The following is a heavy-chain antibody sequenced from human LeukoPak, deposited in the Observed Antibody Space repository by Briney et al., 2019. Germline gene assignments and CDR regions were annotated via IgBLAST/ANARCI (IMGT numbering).Heavy chain of an antibody. J-gene: IGHJ4*02. CDR2: IYTSGST. D-gene: IGHD4-17*01. Sequence: PSETLSLTCTVSGGSISSYYWSWIRQPAGKGLEWIGRIYTSGSTNYNPSLKSRVTMSVDTSKNQFSLKLSSVTAADPAVYYCARERPPYGDYAFFDYWGQGTLVTVSS. CDR1: GGSISSYY. CDR3: ARERPPYGDYAFFDY. V-gene: IGHV4-4*07.